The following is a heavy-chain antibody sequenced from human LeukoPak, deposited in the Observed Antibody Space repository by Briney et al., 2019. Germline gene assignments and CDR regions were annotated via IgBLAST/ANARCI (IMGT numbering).Heavy chain of an antibody. V-gene: IGHV4-59*12. J-gene: IGHJ2*01. CDR3: ARGGTVVTPGWYFDL. Sequence: NPSETLSLTCTVSGGSISSYYWSWIRQPPGKGLEWIGYIYYSGSTYYNPSLKSRVTISVDTSKNQFSLKLSSVTAADTAVYYCARGGTVVTPGWYFDLWGRGTLVTVSS. D-gene: IGHD4-23*01. CDR2: IYYSGST. CDR1: GGSISSYY.